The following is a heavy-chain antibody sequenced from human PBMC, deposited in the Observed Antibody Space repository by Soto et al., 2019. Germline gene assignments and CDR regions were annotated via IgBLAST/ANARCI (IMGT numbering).Heavy chain of an antibody. V-gene: IGHV4-30-2*01. CDR1: GGSISSGASS. CDR3: ARFCYGDYVHCYYGLDV. J-gene: IGHJ6*02. Sequence: QLQLQESDSGLVKPSQTLSLTCGVSGGSISSGASSWSWIRQPPGKGLEWIANIYHSGSNSYNPSLKSRVTISIDGAKNQFSLKLSSVTAADTAVYYCARFCYGDYVHCYYGLDVWGQGTTVTVSS. D-gene: IGHD4-17*01. CDR2: IYHSGSN.